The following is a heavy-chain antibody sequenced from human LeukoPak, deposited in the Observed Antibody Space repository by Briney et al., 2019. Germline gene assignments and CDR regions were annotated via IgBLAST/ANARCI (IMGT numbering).Heavy chain of an antibody. J-gene: IGHJ4*02. V-gene: IGHV3-23*01. CDR3: ARGSKTAGTIYSFDY. Sequence: GGSLRLSCAASGFTFSSYGMSWVRQAPGKGLEWVSGISVSVDSTYYADSVKGRFTISRDNSKNTVYLQMNSLRAEDTAVYYCARGSKTAGTIYSFDYWGQGTLVPSPQ. CDR1: GFTFSSYG. D-gene: IGHD6-13*01. CDR2: ISVSVDST.